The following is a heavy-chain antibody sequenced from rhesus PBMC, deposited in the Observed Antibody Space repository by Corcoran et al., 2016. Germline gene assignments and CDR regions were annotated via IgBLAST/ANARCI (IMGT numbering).Heavy chain of an antibody. CDR3: TPNRFDV. J-gene: IGHJ5-1*01. V-gene: IGHV3-16*01. Sequence: EVQLVESGGGLVQPGGSLRLSCAASVFTFSNYWLSWVRQAQGKGVKGGGRNKTKHNGGPAAYAESVKDRFTNSSDDSKNTLDLQMNSLKTEDTAVYYCTPNRFDVWGPGVLVTVSS. CDR2: NKTKHNGGPA. CDR1: VFTFSNYW.